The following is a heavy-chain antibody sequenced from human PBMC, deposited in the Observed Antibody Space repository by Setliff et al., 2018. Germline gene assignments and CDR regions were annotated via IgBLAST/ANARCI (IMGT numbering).Heavy chain of an antibody. Sequence: SETLSLTCIVSGGSINSYYWGWIRQPPGKGLEWIGSIYHSGSTYYNPSLKSRVTISVDTSKNQFSLKLSSVTAADTAVYYCARDRQWLVHGYYYYGMDVWGQGTTVTVSS. CDR1: GGSINSYY. D-gene: IGHD6-19*01. CDR3: ARDRQWLVHGYYYYGMDV. J-gene: IGHJ6*02. CDR2: IYHSGST. V-gene: IGHV4-38-2*02.